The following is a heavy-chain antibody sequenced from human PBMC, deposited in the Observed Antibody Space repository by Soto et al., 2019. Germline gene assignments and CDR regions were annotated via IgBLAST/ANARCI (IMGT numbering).Heavy chain of an antibody. CDR2: INPSGGST. V-gene: IGHV1-46*01. CDR1: GYTFTSYA. Sequence: ASVKVSCKASGYTFTSYAMHWVRQAPGQGLEWMGIINPSGGSTSYAQKFQGRVTMTRDTSTSTVYMELSSLRSEDTAVYYCARDALYGSGSYFAVWYYYYGMDVWGQGTTVTVSS. D-gene: IGHD3-10*01. CDR3: ARDALYGSGSYFAVWYYYYGMDV. J-gene: IGHJ6*02.